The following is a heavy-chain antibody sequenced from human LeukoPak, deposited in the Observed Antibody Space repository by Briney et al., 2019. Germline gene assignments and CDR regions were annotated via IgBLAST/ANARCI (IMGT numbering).Heavy chain of an antibody. Sequence: GGSLRLSCAASGFTFSSYWMHWLRQAPGKGLVWVSRINRDGSSANYADSVKGRFTISRDNAKNTLYLQMNSLRAEDTAVYSCARLGGDYVPDVFDYWGQGALVTVSS. J-gene: IGHJ4*02. CDR2: INRDGSSA. CDR3: ARLGGDYVPDVFDY. CDR1: GFTFSSYW. D-gene: IGHD4-17*01. V-gene: IGHV3-74*01.